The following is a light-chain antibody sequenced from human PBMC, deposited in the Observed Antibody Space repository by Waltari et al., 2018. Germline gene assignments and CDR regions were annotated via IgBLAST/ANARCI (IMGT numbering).Light chain of an antibody. J-gene: IGKJ1*01. CDR1: QSINNW. CDR3: QQYNSFWT. Sequence: DIQMTQSPSTLSASVGDRGTIPCRASQSINNWLAWFQQKPGKAPKLLIYDASSLERGVPSRFSGSGSGTEFTLTISSLQPDDFATYYCQQYNSFWTFGQGTKVEIK. CDR2: DAS. V-gene: IGKV1-5*01.